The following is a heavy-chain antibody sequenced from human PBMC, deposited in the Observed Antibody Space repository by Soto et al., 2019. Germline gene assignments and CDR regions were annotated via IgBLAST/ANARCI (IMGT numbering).Heavy chain of an antibody. CDR1: VYTFTSYY. J-gene: IGHJ4*02. CDR3: ARESRYCSGGSCYFLPGIDY. Sequence: SVKVSCKASVYTFTSYYIHWVRQAPGQGLEWMGIINPIFGTANYAQKFQGRVTITADESTSTAYMELSSLRSEDTAVYYCARESRYCSGGSCYFLPGIDYWGQGTLVTVSS. D-gene: IGHD2-15*01. V-gene: IGHV1-69*13. CDR2: INPIFGTA.